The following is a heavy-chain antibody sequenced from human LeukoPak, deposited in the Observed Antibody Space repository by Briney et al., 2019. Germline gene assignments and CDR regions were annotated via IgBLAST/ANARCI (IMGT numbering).Heavy chain of an antibody. Sequence: GGSLRLSCAASGFTFSSYAMHWVRQAPGKGLEYVSAISNNGGSTYYANSVKGRFTISRDNSKNTLYLQMGSLRAEDTAVYYCARVGMDSSGWDYWGQGTLVTVSS. D-gene: IGHD6-19*01. CDR1: GFTFSSYA. V-gene: IGHV3-64*01. J-gene: IGHJ4*02. CDR2: ISNNGGST. CDR3: ARVGMDSSGWDY.